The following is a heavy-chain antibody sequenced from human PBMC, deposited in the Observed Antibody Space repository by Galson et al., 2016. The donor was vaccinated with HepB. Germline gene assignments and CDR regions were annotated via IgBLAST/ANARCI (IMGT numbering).Heavy chain of an antibody. J-gene: IGHJ3*02. CDR2: VNEDGSGT. CDR1: GFRFSAYW. D-gene: IGHD6-19*01. V-gene: IGHV3-7*01. Sequence: SLRLSCAASGFRFSAYWMAWVRQAPGKGLEYVANVNEDGSGTQYMDSAKGRFTISRDNAKNSVGLQMNSLRAEDTALYYCWSGYNSRIWGQGTGVTVSS. CDR3: WSGYNSRI.